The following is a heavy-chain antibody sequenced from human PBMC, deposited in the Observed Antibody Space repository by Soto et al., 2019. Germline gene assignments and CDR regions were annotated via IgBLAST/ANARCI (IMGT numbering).Heavy chain of an antibody. D-gene: IGHD7-27*01. CDR2: ISSSGGST. V-gene: IGHV3-23*01. J-gene: IGHJ4*02. Sequence: EVQLLESGGGLVQPGGSLRLSCAASGFTFSSYTMSWVRQDPGKGLEWVSGISSSGGSTVYADSVKGRFTISRDNFKNTLYLQMNSLRAEDTAVYYCAKGWGDYWGQGTPVTVSS. CDR3: AKGWGDY. CDR1: GFTFSSYT.